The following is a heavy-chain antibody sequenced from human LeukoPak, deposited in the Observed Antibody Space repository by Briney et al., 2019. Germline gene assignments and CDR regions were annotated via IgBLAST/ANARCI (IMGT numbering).Heavy chain of an antibody. J-gene: IGHJ5*02. D-gene: IGHD6-19*01. Sequence: SETLSLTCTVSGGFISSYYWGWIRQPPGKGLEWIGSIYYSGSTYYNPSLKSRVTISVDTSKNQFSLKLSSVTAADTAVYYCARVGLSSGWPFRLNWFDPWGQGTLVTVSS. CDR3: ARVGLSSGWPFRLNWFDP. V-gene: IGHV4-39*07. CDR1: GGFISSYY. CDR2: IYYSGST.